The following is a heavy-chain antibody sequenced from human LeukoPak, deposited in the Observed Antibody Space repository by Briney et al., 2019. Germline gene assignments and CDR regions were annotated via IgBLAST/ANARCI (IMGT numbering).Heavy chain of an antibody. D-gene: IGHD1-26*01. CDR1: GFTFDDYA. CDR3: AKPGGSYFDY. V-gene: IGHV3-43*02. CDR2: ISGDGGST. J-gene: IGHJ4*02. Sequence: GGSLRLSCAASGFTFDDYAMHWVRQAPGKGLEWVSLISGDGGSTYYADSVKGRFTISRDNSKNSLYLQMNSLRTEGTALYYCAKPGGSYFDYWGQGTLVTVSS.